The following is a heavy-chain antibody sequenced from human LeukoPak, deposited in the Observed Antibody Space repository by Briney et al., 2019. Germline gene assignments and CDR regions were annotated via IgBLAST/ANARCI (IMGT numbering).Heavy chain of an antibody. J-gene: IGHJ4*02. V-gene: IGHV3-23*01. CDR3: AKDRRLYYYDSSGYYYDY. D-gene: IGHD3-22*01. CDR1: GFTFSSYA. CDR2: ISGSGGST. Sequence: GGSLRLSCAASGFTFSSYAMSWVRQAPGKGLEWVSAISGSGGSTYYADSVKGRFTISRDNSKNTLYLQMNSLRAEDTAVYYCAKDRRLYYYDSSGYYYDYWGPGTLVTVSS.